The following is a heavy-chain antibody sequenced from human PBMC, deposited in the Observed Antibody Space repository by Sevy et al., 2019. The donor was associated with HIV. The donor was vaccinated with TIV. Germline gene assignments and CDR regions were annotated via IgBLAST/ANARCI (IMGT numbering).Heavy chain of an antibody. D-gene: IGHD3-22*01. CDR3: AGGRFDSTGSFDAFDI. CDR2: IYGSAGVT. J-gene: IGHJ3*02. CDR1: AITFSGYA. V-gene: IGHV3-23*01. Sequence: GGSLRLSCAASAITFSGYAMNWVRQAPGKGLDWVSTIYGSAGVTYYADSVKGRFTISRDNSKNTLFLQMNNLRAEDTAVYYCAGGRFDSTGSFDAFDIWGRGTLVTVSS.